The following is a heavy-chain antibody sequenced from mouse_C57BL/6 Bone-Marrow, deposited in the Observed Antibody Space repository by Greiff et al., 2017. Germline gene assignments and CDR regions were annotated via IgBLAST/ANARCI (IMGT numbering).Heavy chain of an antibody. CDR1: GYSFTDYY. D-gene: IGHD1-1*01. J-gene: IGHJ4*01. CDR3: AVTTVSYAMDY. V-gene: IGHV1-39*01. CDR2: INPNYGTT. Sequence: EVQLQESGPELVKPGASVKISCKASGYSFTDYYMNWVKQSNGKSLEWIGVINPNYGTTSYNQKFKGKATLTVDQSSSTAYMALNSLTSADSAVYYCAVTTVSYAMDYWGQGASVTVSS.